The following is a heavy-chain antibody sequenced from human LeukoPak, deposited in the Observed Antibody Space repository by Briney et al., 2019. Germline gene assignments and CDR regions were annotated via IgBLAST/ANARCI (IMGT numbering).Heavy chain of an antibody. CDR2: INHSGST. Sequence: SETLSLTCAVYGGSFSGYYWSWIRQPPGKGLEWIGEINHSGSTNYNPSLKSRVTISVDTSKNQFSLKLSSVTAVDTAVYYCACGYSSSWYYDAFDIWGQGTMVTVSS. V-gene: IGHV4-34*01. CDR1: GGSFSGYY. CDR3: ACGYSSSWYYDAFDI. J-gene: IGHJ3*02. D-gene: IGHD6-13*01.